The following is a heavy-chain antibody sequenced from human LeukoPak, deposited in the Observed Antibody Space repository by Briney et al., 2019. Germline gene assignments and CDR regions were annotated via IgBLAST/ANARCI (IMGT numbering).Heavy chain of an antibody. CDR2: MNPNSGNT. V-gene: IGHV1-8*01. Sequence: ASVKVSCKASGYTFTIYDIHWVRQATGQGLGWMGWMNPNSGNTGYAQKFQGRVTMTKNTSISTAYMVLSSLRSEDTAVYYCARYDILTGSYDYWGQGTLVTVSS. D-gene: IGHD3-9*01. J-gene: IGHJ4*02. CDR3: ARYDILTGSYDY. CDR1: GYTFTIYD.